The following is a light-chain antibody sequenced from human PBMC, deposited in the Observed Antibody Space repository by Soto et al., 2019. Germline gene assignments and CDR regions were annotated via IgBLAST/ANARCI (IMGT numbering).Light chain of an antibody. Sequence: DIQMTQSPSAMSASVGDRVTISCRASQDIGNHLAWFQQKPGKVPQRLIYAASSLQTGVPSRFSGSGSGTDFTLTINSLQPEDFATYYCLQHDSFPPTFGQGTRLESK. J-gene: IGKJ5*01. CDR3: LQHDSFPPT. V-gene: IGKV1-17*03. CDR2: AAS. CDR1: QDIGNH.